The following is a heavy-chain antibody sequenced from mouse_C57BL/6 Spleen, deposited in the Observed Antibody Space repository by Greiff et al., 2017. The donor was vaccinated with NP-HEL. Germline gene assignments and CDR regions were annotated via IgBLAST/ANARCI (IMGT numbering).Heavy chain of an antibody. V-gene: IGHV1-84*01. Sequence: QVQLKQSGPELVKPGASVKISCKASGYYINWVKQRPGQGLEWIGWIYPGSGNTKYNEKFKGKATLTVDTSSSTAYMQLSSLTSEDSAVYFCARGGYYSNFAYWGQGTLVTVSA. J-gene: IGHJ3*01. CDR1: GYY. D-gene: IGHD2-5*01. CDR3: ARGGYYSNFAY. CDR2: IYPGSGNT.